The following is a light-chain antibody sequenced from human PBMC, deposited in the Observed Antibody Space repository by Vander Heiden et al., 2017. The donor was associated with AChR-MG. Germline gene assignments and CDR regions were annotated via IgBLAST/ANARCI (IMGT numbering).Light chain of an antibody. CDR3: QQRSNGAPELT. V-gene: IGKV3-11*01. J-gene: IGKJ4*01. CDR1: QSVSSY. Sequence: EIVLTQSPATLSLSPGERATLSCRASQSVSSYLAWYQQKPCQAPRLLIYDASNRATGIPARFSGSASGTDFTLTISSLEPEDFAVYYCQQRSNGAPELTFAGKTKVGIK. CDR2: DAS.